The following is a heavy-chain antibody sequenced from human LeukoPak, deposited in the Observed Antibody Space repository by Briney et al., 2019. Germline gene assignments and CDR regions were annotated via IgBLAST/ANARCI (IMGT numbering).Heavy chain of an antibody. D-gene: IGHD6-6*01. Sequence: GGSLRLSCAASGFTFSSYGMHWVRQAPGKGLEWVAVISYDGSNKYYADSVKGRFTISRDDAKKSVYLQMNSLRAEDTAVYYCARAGRRLLFLDSWGLGTLVTVSS. CDR3: ARAGRRLLFLDS. CDR1: GFTFSSYG. CDR2: ISYDGSNK. V-gene: IGHV3-30*03. J-gene: IGHJ4*02.